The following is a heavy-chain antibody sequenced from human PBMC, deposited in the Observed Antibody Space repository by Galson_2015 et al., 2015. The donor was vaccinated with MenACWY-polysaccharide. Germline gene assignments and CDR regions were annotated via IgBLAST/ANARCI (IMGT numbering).Heavy chain of an antibody. CDR2: ISYDGSNK. J-gene: IGHJ6*02. D-gene: IGHD2-2*01. CDR1: EFTFSSYA. V-gene: IGHV3-30-3*01. CDR3: ARSYCDRTSCYGMDV. Sequence: SLRLSCAASEFTFSSYAMHWVRQAPGTGLEWVAVISYDGSNKYYVDSVKGRFTISRDNSKNTLYLQMSSLRAEDTAVYYCARSYCDRTSCYGMDVWGQGTTVTVSS.